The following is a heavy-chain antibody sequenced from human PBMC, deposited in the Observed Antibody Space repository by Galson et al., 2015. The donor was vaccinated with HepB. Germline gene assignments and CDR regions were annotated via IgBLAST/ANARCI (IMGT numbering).Heavy chain of an antibody. CDR3: AKGREYDRYYMDV. CDR2: ISGSGANT. V-gene: IGHV3-23*01. Sequence: SLRLSCAASGFSFTNYAMTWVRQTPGKGLEWVSSISGSGANTKYADSVEGRFTISRDNSKNTLYLQMNSLRAEDTAVYYCAKGREYDRYYMDVWGKGTTVTVSS. CDR1: GFSFTNYA. J-gene: IGHJ6*03. D-gene: IGHD3-3*01.